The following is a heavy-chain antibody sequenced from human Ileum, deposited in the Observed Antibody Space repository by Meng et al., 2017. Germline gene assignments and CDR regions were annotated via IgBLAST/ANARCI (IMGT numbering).Heavy chain of an antibody. D-gene: IGHD3-3*01. J-gene: IGHJ4*02. CDR3: AVGPASEWFFDS. Sequence: QSGGPGSLKPSETLSLTGPVDGGSSSGDYWSWLRQTPGKGLEWIGEINRGGATNYSPSLRSRATISIDTSKNQFSLNLTSVTAADTAVYYCAVGPASEWFFDSWGQGSLVTVSS. CDR1: GGSSSGDY. V-gene: IGHV4-34*01. CDR2: INRGGAT.